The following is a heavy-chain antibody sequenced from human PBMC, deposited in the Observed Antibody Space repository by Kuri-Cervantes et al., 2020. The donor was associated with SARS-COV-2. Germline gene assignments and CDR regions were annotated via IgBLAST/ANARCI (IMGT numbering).Heavy chain of an antibody. Sequence: GGSLRLSCAASGFPFDDYVMHWVRQAPGKGLEWVSGISWNSGNIGYADSVKGRFTISRDNAKNSLYLQMNSLRAEDTAVYYCAREGAYDFWSIDYWGQGTLVTVSS. D-gene: IGHD3-3*01. CDR1: GFPFDDYV. V-gene: IGHV3-9*01. CDR3: AREGAYDFWSIDY. J-gene: IGHJ4*02. CDR2: ISWNSGNI.